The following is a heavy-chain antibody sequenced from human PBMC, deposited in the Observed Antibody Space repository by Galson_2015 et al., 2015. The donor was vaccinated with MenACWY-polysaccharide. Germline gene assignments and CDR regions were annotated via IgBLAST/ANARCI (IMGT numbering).Heavy chain of an antibody. CDR1: GFTFSSYA. J-gene: IGHJ5*02. CDR3: AKDWGIAVAASNWFDP. CDR2: ISGSGGST. D-gene: IGHD6-19*01. V-gene: IGHV3-23*01. Sequence: SLRLSCAASGFTFSSYAMSWVRQAPGKGLEWVSAISGSGGSTYYADSVKGRFTISRDNSKNTLYLQMNSLRAEDTAVYYCAKDWGIAVAASNWFDPWGQGTLVTVSS.